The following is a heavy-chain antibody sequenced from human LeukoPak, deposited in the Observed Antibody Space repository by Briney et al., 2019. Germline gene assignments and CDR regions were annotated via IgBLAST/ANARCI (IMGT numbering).Heavy chain of an antibody. J-gene: IGHJ4*02. CDR2: IDQDGREK. Sequence: GESLQISCVGSAFRFSNSWMSWVRHVPGKGLEWVANIDQDGREKNYVDSVKGRFTISRDNGQSSLYLEMHSLRAEDTAVYYCARERQGSSDYDGKESFDYWGQGTLVTISS. D-gene: IGHD6-25*01. CDR3: ARERQGSSDYDGKESFDY. CDR1: AFRFSNSW. V-gene: IGHV3-7*01.